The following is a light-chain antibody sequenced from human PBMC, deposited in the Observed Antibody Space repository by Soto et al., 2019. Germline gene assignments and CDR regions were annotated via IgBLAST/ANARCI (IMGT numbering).Light chain of an antibody. Sequence: EVVMTQSPATLSVSPGERATLSCRASQSISSNLAWYQQKPGQPPRLLIYGASTRATGIPARFGGSGSGTEFTLTISSLKSEDVAVYYCQQNNNWPPWTFGQGTKVEIK. CDR2: GAS. CDR3: QQNNNWPPWT. V-gene: IGKV3-15*01. J-gene: IGKJ1*01. CDR1: QSISSN.